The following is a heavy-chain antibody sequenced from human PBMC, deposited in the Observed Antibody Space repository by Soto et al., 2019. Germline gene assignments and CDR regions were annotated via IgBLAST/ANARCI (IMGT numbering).Heavy chain of an antibody. CDR1: GFTFSSYG. Sequence: QVQLVESGGGVVQPGRSLRLSCVASGFTFSSYGMHWVRQAPGKGLEWVAVVWYDGGNEYYADSVKGRFTISRDNSKNALYLQMNSLRVEDTAVYYCARGGRDCSSTSCHFGDYWGQGTLVTVSS. V-gene: IGHV3-33*01. D-gene: IGHD2-2*01. J-gene: IGHJ4*02. CDR3: ARGGRDCSSTSCHFGDY. CDR2: VWYDGGNE.